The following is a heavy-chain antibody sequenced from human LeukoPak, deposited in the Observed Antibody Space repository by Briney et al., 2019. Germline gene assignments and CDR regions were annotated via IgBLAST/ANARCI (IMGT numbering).Heavy chain of an antibody. D-gene: IGHD7-27*01. CDR2: INGDGSST. CDR1: EFTFSGYW. Sequence: PGGSLGLSCAASEFTFSGYWMHWVRQTPGKGLVWVSRINGDGSSTTYADYADSVKGRFNISRDNAKNTLYLQMNSLRAEDTAVYYCARAPTNWVYFDSWGQGTLVTVS. V-gene: IGHV3-74*01. J-gene: IGHJ4*02. CDR3: ARAPTNWVYFDS.